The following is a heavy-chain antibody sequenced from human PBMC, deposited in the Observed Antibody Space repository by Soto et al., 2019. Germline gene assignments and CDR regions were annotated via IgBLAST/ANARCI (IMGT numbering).Heavy chain of an antibody. D-gene: IGHD3-16*01. J-gene: IGHJ5*02. CDR2: IYPSVDT. CDR1: SGSFSSYY. CDR3: SRGRDPHQGGRT. V-gene: IGHV4-34*02. Sequence: QVQLQQWGAGLLKPSETLSLTCAGHSGSFSSYYCTCTRPPPGKGLEWIGGIYPSVDTDYNPSLSNRVTISLDTSKSQFSLRLTSVTDADTAVYFCSRGRDPHQGGRTWGQGTLVSVSS.